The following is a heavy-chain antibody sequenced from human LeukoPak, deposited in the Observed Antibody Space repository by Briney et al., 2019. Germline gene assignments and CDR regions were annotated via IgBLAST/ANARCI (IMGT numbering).Heavy chain of an antibody. V-gene: IGHV3-20*04. CDR1: GFTFDEYG. J-gene: IGHJ3*02. CDR2: IYWNGGST. CDR3: ARDLMVRGVIRSPFDI. D-gene: IGHD3-10*01. Sequence: GGSLRLSCVASGFTFDEYGMSWVRQVPGKGLEWVSGIYWNGGSTGYADSVKGRFTISRDNAKNSLYLQMHSLRAEDTALYWCARDLMVRGVIRSPFDIWGQGTMVTVSS.